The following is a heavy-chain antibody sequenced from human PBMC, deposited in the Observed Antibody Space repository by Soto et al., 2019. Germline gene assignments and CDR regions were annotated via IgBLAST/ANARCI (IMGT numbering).Heavy chain of an antibody. D-gene: IGHD5-12*01. CDR2: INESTGT. CDR3: TRVDRGYYRSRMEHYYYGVEV. J-gene: IGHJ6*02. CDR1: GGSLSGYY. Sequence: PSETLSLTCVLHGGSLSGYYWGWIRQTPDKGLGGIGEINESTGTKFTPSLESRVTMSVDTSQSQFSLKLTSVTAADTAVYYCTRVDRGYYRSRMEHYYYGVEVWGQGTTVTVSS. V-gene: IGHV4-34*01.